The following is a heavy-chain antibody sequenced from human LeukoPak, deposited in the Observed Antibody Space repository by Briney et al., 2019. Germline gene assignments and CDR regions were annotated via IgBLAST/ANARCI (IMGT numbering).Heavy chain of an antibody. CDR3: ISSNPSFDY. Sequence: GGSLRLSCAASGLTFSSYWMHWVRQAPGKGLVWVSRVNSDGSDTGYADSVKGRFTISRDNAKNTLYLQMNSLRAEDTAVYYCISSNPSFDYWGQGTLVTVSS. V-gene: IGHV3-74*01. J-gene: IGHJ4*02. CDR2: VNSDGSDT. CDR1: GLTFSSYW.